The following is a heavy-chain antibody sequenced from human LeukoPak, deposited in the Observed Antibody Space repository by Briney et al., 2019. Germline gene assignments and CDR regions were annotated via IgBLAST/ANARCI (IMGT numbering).Heavy chain of an antibody. J-gene: IGHJ6*03. Sequence: SETLSLTCTVSGGSISSYYWSWIRQPPGKGLEWIGYIYTSGSTNYNPSLKSRVTISVDTSKNQFSLKLSSVTAADTAVYYCARSRKPYCYYYMDVWGKGTTVTVSS. CDR1: GGSISSYY. V-gene: IGHV4-4*09. CDR2: IYTSGST. CDR3: ARSRKPYCYYYMDV.